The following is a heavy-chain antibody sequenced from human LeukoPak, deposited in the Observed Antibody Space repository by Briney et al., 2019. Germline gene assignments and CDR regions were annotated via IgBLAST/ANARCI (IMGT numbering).Heavy chain of an antibody. V-gene: IGHV3-74*01. J-gene: IGHJ3*02. CDR2: INKDGSVI. CDR3: AREDDTAAFDI. Sequence: GGSLRLSCAASGFTFSSSWIHWVRQAPGKGLVWVSRINKDGSVIDYAESVKGRFTISRDNSKNTLYLQMNSLRAEDTAVYYCAREDDTAAFDIWGQGTMVTVSS. D-gene: IGHD3-9*01. CDR1: GFTFSSSW.